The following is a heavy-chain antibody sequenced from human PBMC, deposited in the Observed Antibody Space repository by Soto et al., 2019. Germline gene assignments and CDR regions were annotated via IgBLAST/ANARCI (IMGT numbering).Heavy chain of an antibody. CDR1: GFTFSSAW. J-gene: IGHJ6*02. CDR3: TTLGHYYDSSPLDV. D-gene: IGHD3-22*01. Sequence: GGSLRLSCAASGFTFSSAWMNWVRQAPGKGLEWVGRIKSKTDGGTTDYAEPVKGRFTISRDDSKNTLYLQMNSLKTEDTAVYYCTTLGHYYDSSPLDVWGQGTTVTVSS. V-gene: IGHV3-15*07. CDR2: IKSKTDGGTT.